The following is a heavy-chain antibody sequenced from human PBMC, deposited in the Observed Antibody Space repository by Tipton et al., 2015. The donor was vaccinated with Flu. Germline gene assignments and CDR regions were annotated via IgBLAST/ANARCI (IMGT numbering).Heavy chain of an antibody. J-gene: IGHJ5*02. D-gene: IGHD2-15*01. CDR2: IYTSGST. CDR1: GGSMSTYY. Sequence: TLSLTCTVSGGSMSTYYWSWLRQPAGKELEWIGRIYTSGSTSYNPSLKSRLSMSVDTSKKQFSLKLSSVTAADTAVYYCAREHPAPRFDPWGQGTLVTVSS. CDR3: AREHPAPRFDP. V-gene: IGHV4-4*07.